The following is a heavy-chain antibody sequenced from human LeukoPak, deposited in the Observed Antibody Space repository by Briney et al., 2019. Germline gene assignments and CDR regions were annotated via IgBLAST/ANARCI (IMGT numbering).Heavy chain of an antibody. Sequence: ASVKVSCKVSGYTFTDYYMHWVQQAPGKGLEWMGLVDPEDGETIYAEKFQGRVTITADTSTDTAYMELSSLRSEDTAVYYCARQWLVLSTGLDYWGQGTLVTVSS. CDR2: VDPEDGET. D-gene: IGHD6-19*01. V-gene: IGHV1-69-2*01. CDR3: ARQWLVLSTGLDY. CDR1: GYTFTDYY. J-gene: IGHJ4*02.